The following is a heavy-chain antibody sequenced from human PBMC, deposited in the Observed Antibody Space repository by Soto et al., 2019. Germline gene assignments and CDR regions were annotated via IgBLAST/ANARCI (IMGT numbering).Heavy chain of an antibody. V-gene: IGHV4-30-4*01. Sequence: PSETLSLTCTVSGGSISSGDYYWSWIRQPPGKGLEWIGYIYYSGSTYYNPSLKSRVTISVDTSKNQFSLKLSSVTAADTAVYYCARDHYVYDILTGYGYYYGMDVWGHGTTVT. CDR2: IYYSGST. J-gene: IGHJ6*02. CDR3: ARDHYVYDILTGYGYYYGMDV. CDR1: GGSISSGDYY. D-gene: IGHD3-9*01.